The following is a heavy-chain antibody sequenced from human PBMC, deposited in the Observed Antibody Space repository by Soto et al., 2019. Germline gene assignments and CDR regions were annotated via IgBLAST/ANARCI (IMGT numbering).Heavy chain of an antibody. CDR3: ATPLGPDHSLRLTGYGMDV. V-gene: IGHV4-39*01. D-gene: IGHD4-4*01. Sequence: SETLSLTCTVSGCSISSSSYYWAWLRQPPGKGLEWIGSTFYSGSPYYNPSLKSRAAISVDTSKNQFSLQLYSVTAADTAVYYCATPLGPDHSLRLTGYGMDVWGQGTMVTVSS. CDR2: TFYSGSP. J-gene: IGHJ6*02. CDR1: GCSISSSSYY.